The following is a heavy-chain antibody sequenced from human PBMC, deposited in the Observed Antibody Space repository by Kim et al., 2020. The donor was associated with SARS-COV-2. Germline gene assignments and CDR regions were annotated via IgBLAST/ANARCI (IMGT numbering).Heavy chain of an antibody. CDR2: IYYSGST. D-gene: IGHD3-10*01. Sequence: SETLSLTCTVSGGSISSGGYYWSWIRQHPGKGLEWIGYIYYSGSTYYNPSLESRVTISVDTSKNQFSLKLSSVTAADTAVYYCARDGPYGSGSYYPEYYFDYWGQGTLVTVSS. J-gene: IGHJ4*02. V-gene: IGHV4-31*03. CDR3: ARDGPYGSGSYYPEYYFDY. CDR1: GGSISSGGYY.